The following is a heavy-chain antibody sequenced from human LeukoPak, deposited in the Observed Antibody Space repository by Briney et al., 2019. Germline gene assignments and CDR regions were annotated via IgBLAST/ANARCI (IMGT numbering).Heavy chain of an antibody. CDR3: ARAIYISSIAAAASYNWFDP. D-gene: IGHD6-13*01. V-gene: IGHV4-30-2*01. CDR1: GGSISSGGYY. Sequence: PSETLSLTCTVSGGSISSGGYYWRWIRQPPGKGLEWIGYIYHSGSTYYNPSLKSRVTILVDRSKNQFSLKLSSVTAADTAVYYCARAIYISSIAAAASYNWFDPWGQGTLVTVSS. CDR2: IYHSGST. J-gene: IGHJ5*02.